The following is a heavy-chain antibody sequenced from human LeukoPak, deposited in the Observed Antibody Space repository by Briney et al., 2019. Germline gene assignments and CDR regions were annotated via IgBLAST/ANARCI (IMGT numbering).Heavy chain of an antibody. CDR2: INSDGSTT. D-gene: IGHD6-19*01. CDR3: ARDRERAWGNGWYVHY. CDR1: GFTFSNYW. V-gene: IGHV3-74*01. Sequence: GGSLRLSCAASGFTFSNYWMHWVRQAPGKGLVWVSRINSDGSTTNYADSVKGRFTISRDNAKNTLYLQMNSLRAEDTAVYYCARDRERAWGNGWYVHYWGQGTLVTVSS. J-gene: IGHJ4*02.